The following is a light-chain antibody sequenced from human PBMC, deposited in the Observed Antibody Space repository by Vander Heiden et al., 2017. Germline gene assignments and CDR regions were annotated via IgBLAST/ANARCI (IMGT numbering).Light chain of an antibody. CDR3: QQADSFPYT. V-gene: IGKV1D-12*01. Sequence: DIQMTQSPSSLSASVGDRVTITCRASQVINDWLAWYQQKPGKHPKLLIYATSSLQSGVPSRFSASGSGTEFTLTISNLHPEDFATYYCQQADSFPYTFGPGTKLDIK. CDR2: ATS. J-gene: IGKJ2*01. CDR1: QVINDW.